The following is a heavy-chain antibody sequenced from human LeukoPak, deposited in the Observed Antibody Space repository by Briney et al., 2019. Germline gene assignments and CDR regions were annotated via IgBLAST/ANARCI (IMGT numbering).Heavy chain of an antibody. V-gene: IGHV3-30*18. J-gene: IGHJ4*02. CDR3: AKDIEEWLVKGGGCFDY. Sequence: GGSLRLSCAASGFIFSNSAMHWVRQAPGKGREWVAVISYDGSNKYYADSVKGRFTISRDNSKNTLYLQMNSLRAEDPAVYYCAKDIEEWLVKGGGCFDYWGQGTPVTVSS. CDR2: ISYDGSNK. D-gene: IGHD6-19*01. CDR1: GFIFSNSA.